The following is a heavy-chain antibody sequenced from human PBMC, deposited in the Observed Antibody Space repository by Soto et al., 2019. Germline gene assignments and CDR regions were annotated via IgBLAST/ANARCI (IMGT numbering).Heavy chain of an antibody. CDR2: MNPNSGNT. J-gene: IGHJ4*02. Sequence: ASVKVSCKASVGTFSSYAISWVRQAPGQGLEWMGWMNPNSGNTGYAQKFQGRVTMTRNTSISTAYMELSSLRSEDTAVYYCARTLYGDNVDYWGQGTLVTVSS. D-gene: IGHD4-17*01. V-gene: IGHV1-8*02. CDR1: VGTFSSYA. CDR3: ARTLYGDNVDY.